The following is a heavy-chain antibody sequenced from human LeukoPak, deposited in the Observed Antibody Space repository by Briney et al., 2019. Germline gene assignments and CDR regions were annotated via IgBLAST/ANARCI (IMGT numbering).Heavy chain of an antibody. D-gene: IGHD3-16*01. CDR1: GGSISSGGYY. CDR3: ARAGGFFSPFGY. V-gene: IGHV4-31*03. CDR2: IYYSGST. J-gene: IGHJ4*02. Sequence: PSETLSLTCTVSGGSISSGGYYWSWIRQHPGDGQEWIGYIYYSGSTYYNPSLKSRVTISIDTSKNQFSLKLSSVTAADTAVYYCARAGGFFSPFGYWGQGTLVTVSS.